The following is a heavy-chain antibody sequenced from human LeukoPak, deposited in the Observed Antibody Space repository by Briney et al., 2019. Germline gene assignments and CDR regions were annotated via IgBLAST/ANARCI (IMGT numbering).Heavy chain of an antibody. D-gene: IGHD3-16*01. J-gene: IGHJ4*02. CDR3: AGTAYHYFDY. V-gene: IGHV4-4*07. CDR2: IYSSGST. Sequence: SETLSLTCSVSGGSISSYYWSWIRQPAGKGLEWIGRIYSSGSTNYNPSLKSRVTMSVDTYKNQFSLKLSSVTAADTAVYYCAGTAYHYFDYWGQGTLVTVSS. CDR1: GGSISSYY.